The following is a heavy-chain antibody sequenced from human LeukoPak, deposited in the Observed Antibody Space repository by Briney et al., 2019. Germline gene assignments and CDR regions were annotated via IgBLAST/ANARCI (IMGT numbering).Heavy chain of an antibody. D-gene: IGHD3-10*01. CDR3: AKSHSYLWFGRTMWFDP. J-gene: IGHJ5*02. V-gene: IGHV3-23*01. CDR2: ISGSGGST. CDR1: GFTFSSYA. Sequence: GGSLRLSCAASGFTFSSYAMSWVRQAPGKGLEWVSAISGSGGSTYYADSVKGRFTISRDNSKNTLYLQMNSLRAEDTAVYYCAKSHSYLWFGRTMWFDPWGQGTLVTVSS.